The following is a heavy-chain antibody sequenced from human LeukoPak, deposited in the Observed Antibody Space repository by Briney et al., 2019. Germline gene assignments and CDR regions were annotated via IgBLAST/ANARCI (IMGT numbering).Heavy chain of an antibody. Sequence: SVKVSCKASGGTFSSYAISWVRQAPGQGLEWMGGIIPIFGTANYAQKFQGRVTITADESTSTAYMELSSLRSEDTAVYYCARAPWQPGQDYYYYYMDVWGKGTTVTVSS. V-gene: IGHV1-69*01. J-gene: IGHJ6*03. CDR3: ARAPWQPGQDYYYYYMDV. CDR1: GGTFSSYA. CDR2: IIPIFGTA. D-gene: IGHD6-13*01.